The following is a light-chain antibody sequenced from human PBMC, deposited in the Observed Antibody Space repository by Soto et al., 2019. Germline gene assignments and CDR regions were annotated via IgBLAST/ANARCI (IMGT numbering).Light chain of an antibody. V-gene: IGLV1-40*01. J-gene: IGLJ1*01. CDR2: SNA. CDR3: QSYDSSLTSYV. Sequence: QSLLTQPPSVSEAPGQRVTISCTGTSSDIGAGYDVHWYQQLPGEAPKLLIYSNAIRPSGVPDRFSASKSGTSASLAITGLRAEDEADYYCQSYDSSLTSYVFGTGTKVTVL. CDR1: SSDIGAGYD.